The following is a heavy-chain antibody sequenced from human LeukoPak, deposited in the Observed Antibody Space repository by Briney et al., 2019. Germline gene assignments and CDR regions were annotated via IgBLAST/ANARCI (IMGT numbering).Heavy chain of an antibody. D-gene: IGHD3-3*01. V-gene: IGHV3-23*01. CDR3: AKDRIYHFWSGLDY. CDR2: ISGSGDRT. J-gene: IGHJ4*02. Sequence: GGSLRLSCAASGVTFSHYAMSWVRQAPGKGLEWVSAISGSGDRTSYADSVRGRFTISRDNAKNTLYLQMISLRAEDTAVYYCAKDRIYHFWSGLDYWGQGVLVTVSS. CDR1: GVTFSHYA.